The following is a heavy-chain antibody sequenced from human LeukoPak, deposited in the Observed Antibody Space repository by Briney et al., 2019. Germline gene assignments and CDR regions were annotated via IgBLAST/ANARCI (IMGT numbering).Heavy chain of an antibody. CDR2: ITSGSSTM. Sequence: PGGSLRLSCAASGFTFSNYHMHWVRQAPGKGLEWVSYITSGSSTMYYVDSVKGRFTISRDNARNSLYLQMNSLRADDTAVYYCASWAGTATGFSGPFDFWGQGTPVTVSS. J-gene: IGHJ4*02. D-gene: IGHD6-13*01. CDR3: ASWAGTATGFSGPFDF. V-gene: IGHV3-48*01. CDR1: GFTFSNYH.